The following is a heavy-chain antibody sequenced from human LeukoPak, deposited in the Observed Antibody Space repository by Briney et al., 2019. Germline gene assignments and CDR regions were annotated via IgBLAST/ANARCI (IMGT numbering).Heavy chain of an antibody. CDR1: GYTFTGYY. V-gene: IGHV1-2*06. D-gene: IGHD3-22*01. Sequence: GASVKVSCKASGYTFTGYYMHWVRQAPGQGLEWMGRINPNSGGTNYAQKFQGRVTMTRDTSISTAYMELSRLRSDDMAVYYCARVGFTYYYDSSGYLAFDIWGQGTMVTVSS. CDR3: ARVGFTYYYDSSGYLAFDI. J-gene: IGHJ3*02. CDR2: INPNSGGT.